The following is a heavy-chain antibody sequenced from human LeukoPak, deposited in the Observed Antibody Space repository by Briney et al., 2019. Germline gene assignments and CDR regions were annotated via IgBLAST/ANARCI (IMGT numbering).Heavy chain of an antibody. CDR3: ARDGTSTDDY. CDR1: GYTFSNFG. Sequence: ASVKVSCKASGYTFSNFGINWVRLAPGQGLEWMGWISGNNDNPNYGQKFQGRFTVTTDSSTNTAYMELRDLRFDDTAVYYCARDGTSTDDYWGQGTLVTVSS. J-gene: IGHJ4*02. D-gene: IGHD2-2*01. V-gene: IGHV1-18*01. CDR2: ISGNNDNP.